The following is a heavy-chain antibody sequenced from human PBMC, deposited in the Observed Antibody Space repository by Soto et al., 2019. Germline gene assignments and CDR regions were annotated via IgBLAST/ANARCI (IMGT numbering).Heavy chain of an antibody. CDR3: ARDGAWGYCSGGSCHGADAFDI. V-gene: IGHV3-7*01. Sequence: EVQLVESGGGLVQPGGSLRLSCAASGFTFSSYWMSWVRQAPGKGLEWVANIKQDGSEKYYVDSVKGRFTISRDNAKNSLYLQMNSLRAEDTAVYYCARDGAWGYCSGGSCHGADAFDIWGQGTMVTVSS. CDR1: GFTFSSYW. J-gene: IGHJ3*02. D-gene: IGHD2-15*01. CDR2: IKQDGSEK.